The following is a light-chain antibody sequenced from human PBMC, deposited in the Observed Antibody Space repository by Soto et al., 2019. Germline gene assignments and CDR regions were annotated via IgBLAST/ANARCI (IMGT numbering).Light chain of an antibody. CDR2: EVT. V-gene: IGLV2-14*01. J-gene: IGLJ3*02. Sequence: QSVLTQPASVSGSPGQSITISCTGGSSDVGAYNYVSWYQEHPGQVPKLIIFEVTTRPSGVSDRFAGSRSGNTASLTISGLQDEDEADYSCLSHTGSRTLFGGGTKLTVL. CDR1: SSDVGAYNY. CDR3: LSHTGSRTL.